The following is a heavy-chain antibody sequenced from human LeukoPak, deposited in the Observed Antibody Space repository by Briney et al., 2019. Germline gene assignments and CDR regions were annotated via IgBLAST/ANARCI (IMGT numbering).Heavy chain of an antibody. CDR3: AKDSTSYYYDSSGYY. V-gene: IGHV3-23*01. D-gene: IGHD3-22*01. CDR2: ISGSGGST. CDR1: GCTFSSYA. Sequence: GGSLRLSCAASGCTFSSYAMSWVRQAPGKGLEWVSAISGSGGSTYYADSVKGRFTISRDNSKNTLYLQMNSLRAEDTAVYYCAKDSTSYYYDSSGYYWGQGTLVTVSS. J-gene: IGHJ4*02.